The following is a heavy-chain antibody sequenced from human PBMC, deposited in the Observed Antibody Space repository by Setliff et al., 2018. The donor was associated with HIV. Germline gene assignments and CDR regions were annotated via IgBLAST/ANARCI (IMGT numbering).Heavy chain of an antibody. D-gene: IGHD3-10*01. CDR3: AKVGDYSGFGEFAALDS. J-gene: IGHJ4*02. CDR2: ISPNSGGT. V-gene: IGHV1-2*06. CDR1: GYSFTDYY. Sequence: ASVKVSCKASGYSFTDYYIHWVRQAPGQGLEWVGRISPNSGGTNYAVKFQGRVTMTRDTSITTVYMEVSRLTFDDTASYYCAKVGDYSGFGEFAALDSWGQGTLVTVSS.